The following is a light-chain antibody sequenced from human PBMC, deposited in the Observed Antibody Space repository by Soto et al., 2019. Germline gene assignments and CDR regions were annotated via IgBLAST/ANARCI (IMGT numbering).Light chain of an antibody. CDR3: SSYAGSSTFV. J-gene: IGLJ1*01. Sequence: QSVLTQPASVSGSPGQSIAISCTGTKTDIGNYNLVSWYQRHPDKAPKLIIYEDTKRPSGISNRFSASKSGTTASLTISGLQAEDEADYHCSSYAGSSTFVFGTGTKVTVL. V-gene: IGLV2-23*02. CDR1: KTDIGNYNL. CDR2: EDT.